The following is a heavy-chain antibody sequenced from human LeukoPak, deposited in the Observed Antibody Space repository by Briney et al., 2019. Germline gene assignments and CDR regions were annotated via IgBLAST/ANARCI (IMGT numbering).Heavy chain of an antibody. J-gene: IGHJ4*02. D-gene: IGHD4-23*01. CDR1: GFTFSTYA. CDR3: ARDWVTNYFDY. CDR2: IWYDGSNK. V-gene: IGHV3-33*08. Sequence: PGGSLRLSCAASGFTFSTYAMSWVRQAPGKGLEWVAVIWYDGSNKYYADSVKGRFTISRDNSKNTLYLQMNSLRTEDTAVYYCARDWVTNYFDYWGQGTLVTVSS.